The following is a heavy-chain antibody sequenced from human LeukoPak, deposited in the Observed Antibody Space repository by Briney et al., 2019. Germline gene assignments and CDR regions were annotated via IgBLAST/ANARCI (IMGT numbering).Heavy chain of an antibody. CDR1: GGSISSGDYY. D-gene: IGHD5-24*01. Sequence: SETLSLTCTVSGGSISSGDYYWSWIRQPPGKGLECIGYIYYSGSTYYNPSLKSRVTISVDTSKNQFSLKLSSVTAADTAVYYCARVRRDGYNSPDYWGQGTLVPVSS. J-gene: IGHJ4*02. CDR3: ARVRRDGYNSPDY. CDR2: IYYSGST. V-gene: IGHV4-61*08.